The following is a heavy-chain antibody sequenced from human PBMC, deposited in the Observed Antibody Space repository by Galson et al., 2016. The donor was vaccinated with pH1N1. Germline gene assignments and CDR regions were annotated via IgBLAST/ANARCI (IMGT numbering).Heavy chain of an antibody. J-gene: IGHJ5*02. CDR1: GGSISSGGYY. CDR3: ARMTYGDYSNWFDP. CDR2: IDWDDDK. Sequence: LSLTCTVSGGSISSGGYYWSWIRQHPGKALEWLALIDWDDDKYYSTSLKTRLTISKDTSKNQVVLTMTNMDPVDTATYYCARMTYGDYSNWFDPWGQGTLVTVSS. D-gene: IGHD4-17*01. V-gene: IGHV2-70*01.